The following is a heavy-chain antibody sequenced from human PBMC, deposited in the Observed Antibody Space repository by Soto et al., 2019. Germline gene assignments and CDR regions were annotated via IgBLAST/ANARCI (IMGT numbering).Heavy chain of an antibody. V-gene: IGHV4-59*01. D-gene: IGHD3-22*01. CDR2: IYYSGST. CDR3: ARGGYYYDSSGYYKFDP. Sequence: PSETLSLTCTVSGGSISSYYWSWIRQPPGKGLEWIGYIYYSGSTNYNPSLRSRVTISVDTSKNQFSLKLSSVTAADTAVYYCARGGYYYDSSGYYKFDPWGQGTLVTVS. CDR1: GGSISSYY. J-gene: IGHJ5*02.